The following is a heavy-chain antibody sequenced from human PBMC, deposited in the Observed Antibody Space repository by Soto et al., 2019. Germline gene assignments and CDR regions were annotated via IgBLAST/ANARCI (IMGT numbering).Heavy chain of an antibody. Sequence: EVQLVESGGGLVQPGGSLRLSCAASGFTFSNYNMNWVRQAPGKGLEWLSYISGSGSTTYYADSVKGRFTVSRDNAKNSLLLQMNSLRDEDTAVYYCARAVTSGSYRPMFDYWGQGTLVTVSS. D-gene: IGHD1-26*01. CDR1: GFTFSNYN. CDR3: ARAVTSGSYRPMFDY. J-gene: IGHJ4*02. V-gene: IGHV3-48*02. CDR2: ISGSGSTT.